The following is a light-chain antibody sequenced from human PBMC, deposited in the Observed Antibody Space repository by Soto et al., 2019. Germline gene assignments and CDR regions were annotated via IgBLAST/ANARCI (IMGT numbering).Light chain of an antibody. CDR3: QQYNARPPLT. Sequence: EVVMTQSPALLSVSPGERVTLSCRASQSVNNNLAWYQQQPGQAPRLLIYDTSSRATGVQARFRGSGSGTEFTLTISSRKAEDFAVSYGQQYNARPPLTFGGGTKVEI. J-gene: IGKJ4*01. V-gene: IGKV3-15*01. CDR1: QSVNNN. CDR2: DTS.